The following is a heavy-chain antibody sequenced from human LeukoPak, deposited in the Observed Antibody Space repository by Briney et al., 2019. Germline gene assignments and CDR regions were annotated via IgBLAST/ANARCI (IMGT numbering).Heavy chain of an antibody. V-gene: IGHV3-7*01. CDR1: GFTFSTYW. CDR3: ARANYDSSGYYYVPSGADY. CDR2: IKQDGSKN. D-gene: IGHD3-22*01. Sequence: PGGSLRLSCVASGFTFSTYWMSWVRQAPGKGLEWVANIKQDGSKNYYVESVKGRFTISRDNAKNSLYLQMNSLRAEDTAVYYCARANYDSSGYYYVPSGADYWGQGTLVTVSS. J-gene: IGHJ4*02.